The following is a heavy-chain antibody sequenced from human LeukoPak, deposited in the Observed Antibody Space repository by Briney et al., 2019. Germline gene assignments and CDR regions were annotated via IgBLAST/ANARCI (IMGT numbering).Heavy chain of an antibody. J-gene: IGHJ4*02. CDR1: GFTFSSYA. CDR2: ISGSGGST. V-gene: IGHV3-23*01. Sequence: GGSLRLSCAASGFTFSSYAMSGVPEAPGKGLEWASAISGSGGSTYYADSVKGRFTISRDNSKNTLYLQMNSLRAEDTAVYYCAKVLRSSMEIDYWGQGTLVTVSS. D-gene: IGHD6-19*01. CDR3: AKVLRSSMEIDY.